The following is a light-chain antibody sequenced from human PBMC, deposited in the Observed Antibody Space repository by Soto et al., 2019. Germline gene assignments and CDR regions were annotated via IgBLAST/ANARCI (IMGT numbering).Light chain of an antibody. Sequence: QSALTQPASVSGSPGQSITISCTGTSSDAGGYNYVSWYQQHPGKAPKLMIYEVSNRPSGVSNRFSGSKSGNTASLTISGLQAEDEADYYCSSYTSSSTRVFGGGTNVTVL. CDR3: SSYTSSSTRV. CDR2: EVS. CDR1: SSDAGGYNY. V-gene: IGLV2-14*01. J-gene: IGLJ3*02.